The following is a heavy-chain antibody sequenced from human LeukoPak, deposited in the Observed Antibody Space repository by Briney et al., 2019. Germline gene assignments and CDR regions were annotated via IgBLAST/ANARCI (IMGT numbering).Heavy chain of an antibody. CDR2: IYYSGST. D-gene: IGHD1-26*01. J-gene: IGHJ4*02. CDR3: ARDRSGSYYGFDY. CDR1: GGSISSSSHY. V-gene: IGHV4-31*03. Sequence: SETLSPTCTVSGGSISSSSHYWGWIRQPPGKGLGWIGYIYYSGSTYYNPSLKSRVTISVDTSKNQFSLKLSSVTAADTAVYYCARDRSGSYYGFDYWGQGTLVTVSS.